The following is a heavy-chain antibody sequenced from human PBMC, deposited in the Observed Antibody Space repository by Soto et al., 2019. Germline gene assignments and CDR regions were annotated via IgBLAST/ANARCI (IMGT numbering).Heavy chain of an antibody. CDR2: IWYDGSNK. Sequence: HVQLVESGGGVVQPGRSLRLSCAASGFTFSSYGMHWVRQAPGKGLEWVAGIWYDGSNKYYADSVKGRFSISRDKSKNQQYMQMNRLRAEDTTVYYCARDPLGVATTGWFDPCGQGTLVTVSS. CDR3: ARDPLGVATTGWFDP. J-gene: IGHJ5*02. V-gene: IGHV3-33*01. CDR1: GFTFSSYG. D-gene: IGHD1-26*01.